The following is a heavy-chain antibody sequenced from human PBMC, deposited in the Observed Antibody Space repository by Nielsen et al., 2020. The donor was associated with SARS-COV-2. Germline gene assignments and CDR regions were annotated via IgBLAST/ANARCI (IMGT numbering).Heavy chain of an antibody. V-gene: IGHV4-59*01. CDR1: GGSISSYY. CDR3: ASYIAVAGRSWFDP. Sequence: SETLSLTCTVSGGSISSYYWSWIRQPPGKGLEWIGYIYYSGSTNYNPSLKSRVTISVDTSKNQFSLKLSSVTAADTAVYYCASYIAVAGRSWFDPWGQGTLVTVSS. CDR2: IYYSGST. D-gene: IGHD6-19*01. J-gene: IGHJ5*02.